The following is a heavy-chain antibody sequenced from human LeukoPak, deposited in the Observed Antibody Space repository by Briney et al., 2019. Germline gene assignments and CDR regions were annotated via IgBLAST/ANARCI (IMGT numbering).Heavy chain of an antibody. CDR2: ISAYNGNT. V-gene: IGHV1-18*01. D-gene: IGHD6-13*01. J-gene: IGHJ6*03. Sequence: ASVKVSCKASGYTFTSYGISWVRQAPGQGLEWMGWISAYNGNTNYAQKLQGRVTMITDTSTSTAYMELRSLRSDDTAVHYCARGTYSSSWYVSNYYYMDVWGKGTTVTVSS. CDR1: GYTFTSYG. CDR3: ARGTYSSSWYVSNYYYMDV.